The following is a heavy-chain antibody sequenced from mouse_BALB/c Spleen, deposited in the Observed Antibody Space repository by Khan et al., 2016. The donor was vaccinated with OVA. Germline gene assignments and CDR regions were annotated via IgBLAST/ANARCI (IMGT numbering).Heavy chain of an antibody. CDR3: ARSGTTVVAYWYFDV. Sequence: EVKLLESGPDLVKPSQSLSLTCTVTGYSITSGYSWHWIRQFPGNKLEWMGYIHYSGSTNYNPSLKSRISITRDTSKNQFFLQLNSVTTEDTATYYCARSGTTVVAYWYFDVWCAGTTVTVSS. V-gene: IGHV3-1*02. CDR1: GYSITSGYS. J-gene: IGHJ1*01. D-gene: IGHD1-1*01. CDR2: IHYSGST.